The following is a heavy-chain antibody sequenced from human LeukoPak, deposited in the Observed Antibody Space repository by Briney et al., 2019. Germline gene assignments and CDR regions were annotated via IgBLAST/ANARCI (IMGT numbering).Heavy chain of an antibody. CDR1: GFTFSSII. D-gene: IGHD3-22*01. Sequence: PGGSLRCSGSGYGFTFSSIIFVWLRHAQGKGLKGVASISGSSSYIYYADSVKGRFTVSRSNARNSLSLQMNNVRAEDTAVYYCARDGQDYYDSSGYCDVWGKGTTVIVSS. CDR2: ISGSSSYI. V-gene: IGHV3-21*01. J-gene: IGHJ6*04. CDR3: ARDGQDYYDSSGYCDV.